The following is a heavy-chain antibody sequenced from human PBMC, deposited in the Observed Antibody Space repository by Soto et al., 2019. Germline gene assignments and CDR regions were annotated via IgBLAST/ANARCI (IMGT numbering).Heavy chain of an antibody. CDR3: ARIKGDWINWFDP. CDR2: IFSNDEK. Sequence: QVTLKESGPVLVKPTETLTLTCTVSGFSLSNARMGVSWIRQPPGKALEWLAHIFSNDEKSYSTSLKSRLTNSSDNXKSQVVLTMTNMDPVDTATYYCARIKGDWINWFDPWGQGTLVTVSS. D-gene: IGHD2-21*02. J-gene: IGHJ5*02. V-gene: IGHV2-26*01. CDR1: GFSLSNARMG.